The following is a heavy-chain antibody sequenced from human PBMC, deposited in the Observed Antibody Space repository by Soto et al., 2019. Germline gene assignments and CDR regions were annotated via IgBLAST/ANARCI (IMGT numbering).Heavy chain of an antibody. J-gene: IGHJ6*02. CDR1: GYTFTSYG. CDR3: ARAYCSRGSCYSLYHYYGMDV. CDR2: ISAYNGNT. V-gene: IGHV1-18*01. Sequence: EASVKVSCKASGYTFTSYGISWVRQAPGQGLEWMGWISAYNGNTNYAQKLQGRVTMTTDTSTSTAYMELRSLRSDDTAVYYCARAYCSRGSCYSLYHYYGMDVWGQGTTVTV. D-gene: IGHD2-15*01.